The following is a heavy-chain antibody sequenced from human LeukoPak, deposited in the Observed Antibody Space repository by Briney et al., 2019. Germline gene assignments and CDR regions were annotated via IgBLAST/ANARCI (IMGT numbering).Heavy chain of an antibody. D-gene: IGHD3-22*01. Sequence: PGGSLRLSCAAAEFTFSSYAMHWVRQAPGKGLEWVAVISYDGNNKYYADSVKGRFTISRDNSKNTLFLQMNSLRAEDTAVYYCARDLGAYDSSGNYWGQGTLVTVSS. V-gene: IGHV3-30-3*01. J-gene: IGHJ4*02. CDR3: ARDLGAYDSSGNY. CDR2: ISYDGNNK. CDR1: EFTFSSYA.